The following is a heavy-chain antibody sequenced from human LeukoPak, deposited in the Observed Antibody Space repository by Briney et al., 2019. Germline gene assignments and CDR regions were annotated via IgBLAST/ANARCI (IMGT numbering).Heavy chain of an antibody. Sequence: SETLSLTCTVSGGSISNYYWSWIRQPPGKGLEWIGYIYYSGSTNYNPSLKSRVTISVDTSKNQFSLKLSSVTAADTAVYYCARVGDGGNSDYWGQGTLVTVSS. D-gene: IGHD4-23*01. CDR3: ARVGDGGNSDY. V-gene: IGHV4-59*12. J-gene: IGHJ4*02. CDR1: GGSISNYY. CDR2: IYYSGST.